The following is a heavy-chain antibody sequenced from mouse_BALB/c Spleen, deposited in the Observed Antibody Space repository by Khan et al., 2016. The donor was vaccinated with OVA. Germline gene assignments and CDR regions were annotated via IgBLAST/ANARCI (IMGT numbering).Heavy chain of an antibody. CDR3: ARKVKAY. CDR1: GYSITSDYA. V-gene: IGHV3-2*02. Sequence: EVQLQESGPGLVKPSQSLSLTCTVTGYSITSDYAWNWIRQFPGNKLEWMGYISYSGSTSHNPSLKSRISITRDTSKNQFFLQLNSVTTEDTATYYCARKVKAYWGQGTLVTVSA. D-gene: IGHD2-2*01. CDR2: ISYSGST. J-gene: IGHJ3*01.